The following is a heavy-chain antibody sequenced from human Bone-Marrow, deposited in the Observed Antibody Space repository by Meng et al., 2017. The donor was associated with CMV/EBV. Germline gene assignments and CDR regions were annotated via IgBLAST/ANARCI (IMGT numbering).Heavy chain of an antibody. Sequence: GESLKISCAASGFTFSSYAMHWVRQAPGKGLEWVAVISYDGSNKYYADSVKGRFTISRDNSKNTLYLQMNSLRAEDTAVYYCAREVTQWAPENYFDYWGQGTLVTVSS. CDR1: GFTFSSYA. CDR3: AREVTQWAPENYFDY. V-gene: IGHV3-30*04. J-gene: IGHJ4*02. CDR2: ISYDGSNK. D-gene: IGHD5-18*01.